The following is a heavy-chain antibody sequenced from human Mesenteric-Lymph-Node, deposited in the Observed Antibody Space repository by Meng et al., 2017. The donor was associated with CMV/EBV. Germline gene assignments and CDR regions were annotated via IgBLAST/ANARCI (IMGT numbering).Heavy chain of an antibody. D-gene: IGHD6-13*01. CDR1: GFTFSSYS. CDR3: ARVRIAAAVNDAFDI. V-gene: IGHV3-21*01. CDR2: ISSSSSYI. J-gene: IGHJ3*02. Sequence: GGSLRLSCAASGFTFSSYSMNWVRQAPGKGLEWVSSISSSSSYIYYADSVKGRFTISRDNAKNSLYLQMNSLRAEDTAVYYCARVRIAAAVNDAFDIWGQGTMVTVSS.